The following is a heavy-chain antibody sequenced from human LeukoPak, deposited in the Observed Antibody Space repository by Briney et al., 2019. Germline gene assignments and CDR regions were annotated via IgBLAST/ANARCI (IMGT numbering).Heavy chain of an antibody. CDR2: ISAYNGNT. Sequence: ASVKVSCKASGYTFTSYGISWVRQAPGQGLEWMGWISAYNGNTNYAQKLQGRVTMTTDTSTSTAYMELRSLRSDDTAVYYCARDSCYYDSSGARGYFQHWGQGTLVTVSS. CDR1: GYTFTSYG. CDR3: ARDSCYYDSSGARGYFQH. D-gene: IGHD3-22*01. J-gene: IGHJ1*01. V-gene: IGHV1-18*01.